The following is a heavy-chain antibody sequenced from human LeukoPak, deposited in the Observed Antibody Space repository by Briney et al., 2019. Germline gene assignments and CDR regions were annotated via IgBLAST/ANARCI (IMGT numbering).Heavy chain of an antibody. CDR3: ARTGIREYYFDY. Sequence: GGSLRLSCAASGFTFSSYGMNWVRQAPGKGLEWVSSISSSSSYIYYADSVKGRFTISRDNAKNSLYLQMNSLRAEDTAVYYCARTGIREYYFDYWGQGTLVTVSS. J-gene: IGHJ4*02. CDR1: GFTFSSYG. CDR2: ISSSSSYI. D-gene: IGHD3-10*01. V-gene: IGHV3-21*01.